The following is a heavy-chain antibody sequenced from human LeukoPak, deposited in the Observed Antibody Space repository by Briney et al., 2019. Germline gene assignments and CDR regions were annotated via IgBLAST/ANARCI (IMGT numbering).Heavy chain of an antibody. CDR3: ARDLAPSAMIVGEHWFDP. Sequence: GGSLRLSCAASGFTFDDYGMSWVRQAPGKGLEWVSGIKWNGGSAGYADSVKGRFTISRDNAKNSLYLQMNSLRAEDTALYHCARDLAPSAMIVGEHWFDPWGQGTLVTVSS. CDR1: GFTFDDYG. D-gene: IGHD3-22*01. V-gene: IGHV3-20*01. CDR2: IKWNGGSA. J-gene: IGHJ5*02.